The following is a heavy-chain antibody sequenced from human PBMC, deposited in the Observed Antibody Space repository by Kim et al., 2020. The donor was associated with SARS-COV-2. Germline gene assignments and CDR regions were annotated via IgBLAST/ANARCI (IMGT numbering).Heavy chain of an antibody. J-gene: IGHJ6*02. CDR3: AKDRGGYYGMDV. CDR1: GFTFNNYA. D-gene: IGHD2-15*01. V-gene: IGHV3-33*06. Sequence: GGSLRLSCAASGFTFNNYAMHWVRQAPGKGLEWVAVIWYDGSNKYHADSVKGRFTISRDNSKNTLFLQMNTLRGEDTAVYYCAKDRGGYYGMDVWGQGT. CDR2: IWYDGSNK.